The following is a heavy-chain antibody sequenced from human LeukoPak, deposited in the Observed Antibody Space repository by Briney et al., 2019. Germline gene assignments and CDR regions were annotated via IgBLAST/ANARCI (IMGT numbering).Heavy chain of an antibody. D-gene: IGHD2-21*02. CDR1: GYSISSGYY. J-gene: IGHJ5*02. CDR3: ARSEVVVTANWFDP. Sequence: PSETLSLTCTVSGYSISSGYYWGWIRQPPGKGLEWIGSIYHSGSTYYNPSLKSRVTISVDTSKNQFSLKLSSVTAADTAVYYCARSEVVVTANWFDPWGQGTLVTVSS. V-gene: IGHV4-38-2*02. CDR2: IYHSGST.